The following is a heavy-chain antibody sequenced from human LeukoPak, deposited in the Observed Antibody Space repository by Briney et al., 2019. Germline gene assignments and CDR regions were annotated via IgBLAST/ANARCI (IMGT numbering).Heavy chain of an antibody. V-gene: IGHV3-23*01. CDR2: FSGSGGST. J-gene: IGHJ6*03. CDR1: GFTFSSYA. D-gene: IGHD3-10*01. CDR3: ARYGSGSYYYYYMDV. Sequence: GGSLRLSCEASGFTFSSYAMSWVRQAPGKGLEWVSGFSGSGGSTYYADSVKGRFTISRDNPKNTLYLQMNSLRAEDTAVYYCARYGSGSYYYYYMDVWGKGTTVTISS.